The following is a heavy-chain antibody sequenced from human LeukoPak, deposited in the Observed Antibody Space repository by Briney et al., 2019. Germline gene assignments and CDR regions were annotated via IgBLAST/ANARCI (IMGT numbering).Heavy chain of an antibody. Sequence: SVKVSCKVAAYTPTELSMRWVRHAHGKWLEWMGGFDPEDGETIYAQKFQGRVTMTEDTSTDTAYMELSSLRSEDTAVYYCAISGIRTGNDAFDIWGQGTMVTVSS. CDR2: FDPEDGET. CDR3: AISGIRTGNDAFDI. D-gene: IGHD2-21*02. J-gene: IGHJ3*02. V-gene: IGHV1-24*01. CDR1: AYTPTELS.